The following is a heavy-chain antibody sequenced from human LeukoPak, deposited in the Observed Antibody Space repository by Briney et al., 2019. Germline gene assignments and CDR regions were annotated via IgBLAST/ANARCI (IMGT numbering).Heavy chain of an antibody. J-gene: IGHJ4*02. D-gene: IGHD5-12*01. CDR1: GFTFSSYA. V-gene: IGHV3-23*01. Sequence: GGSLRLSCAASGFTFSSYAMSWVRQAPGKGLEWVSGISGSGDAKYYADSVKGRFTISRDNSKNTLYLQMNILRAEDTAVYYCAKDRHGFSGYDLDYWGQGTLVTVSS. CDR2: ISGSGDAK. CDR3: AKDRHGFSGYDLDY.